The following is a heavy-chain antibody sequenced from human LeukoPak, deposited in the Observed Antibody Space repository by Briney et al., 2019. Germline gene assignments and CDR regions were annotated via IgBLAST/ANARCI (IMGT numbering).Heavy chain of an antibody. V-gene: IGHV3-7*01. CDR1: GFTFSNYW. CDR3: ARVFLWFGHYYYYYMDV. D-gene: IGHD3-10*01. Sequence: GGSLRLSCAASGFTFSNYWMSWVRQAPGKGLEWVANIKQDGSEKYYVDSVKGRFTISRDNAKNSLYLQVNSLRAEDAAVYYCARVFLWFGHYYYYYMDVWGKGTTVTISS. J-gene: IGHJ6*03. CDR2: IKQDGSEK.